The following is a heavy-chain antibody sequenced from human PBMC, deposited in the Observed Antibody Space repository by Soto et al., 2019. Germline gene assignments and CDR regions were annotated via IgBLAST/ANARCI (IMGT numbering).Heavy chain of an antibody. V-gene: IGHV3-74*01. CDR2: ISDGSST. CDR1: GFTSSSYW. Sequence: GGSLRLSCATSGFTSSSYWIHWVRQAPGKGLVWVSRISDGSSTNYADSVKGRFTISRDDAKNTLYLQMNSLRAEDTAVYYCARAVAGTRNGMDVWGQGTTVTVSS. CDR3: ARAVAGTRNGMDV. J-gene: IGHJ6*02. D-gene: IGHD6-19*01.